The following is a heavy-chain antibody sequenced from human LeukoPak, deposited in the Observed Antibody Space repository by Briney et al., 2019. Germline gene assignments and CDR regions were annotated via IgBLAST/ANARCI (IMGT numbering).Heavy chain of an antibody. Sequence: QTGGSLRLSCAASGFTFSSYGMHWVRQAPGKGLEWVAFIRYDGSNKYYADSVKGRFTISRDNSKNTLYLQMNSLRAEDTAVYYCAKDFRVLPSSWGQGTLVTVSS. CDR3: AKDFRVLPSS. V-gene: IGHV3-30*02. D-gene: IGHD3-10*01. CDR1: GFTFSSYG. CDR2: IRYDGSNK. J-gene: IGHJ4*02.